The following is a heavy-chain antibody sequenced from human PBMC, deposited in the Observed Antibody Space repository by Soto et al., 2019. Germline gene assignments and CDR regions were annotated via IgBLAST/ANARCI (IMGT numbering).Heavy chain of an antibody. J-gene: IGHJ5*02. CDR3: ATSYWFDP. V-gene: IGHV4-39*01. CDR2: IYYSGST. D-gene: IGHD2-2*01. CDR1: GGSISSRGYY. Sequence: SETLSLTCTVSGGSISSRGYYWGWIRQPPGKGLEWIGTIYYSGSTYYNPSLKSRVTISVDTSKNQFSLKLSSVTAADTAVYYCATSYWFDPWGQGTLVTVS.